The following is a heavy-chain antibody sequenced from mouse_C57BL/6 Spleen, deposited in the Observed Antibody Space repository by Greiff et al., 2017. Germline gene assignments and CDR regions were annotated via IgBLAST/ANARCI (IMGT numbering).Heavy chain of an antibody. CDR3: ARNSGQLRNRDYYAMDY. CDR2: IWPGGGT. J-gene: IGHJ4*01. CDR1: GFSLTSYA. D-gene: IGHD3-2*02. Sequence: VQLQQSVPGLVAPSQSLSITCTVSGFSLTSYAISWVRQPPGKGLEWLGVIWPGGGTNYNSALKSRLSISKDNSKSQVFLKMNSLQTDDTARYYCARNSGQLRNRDYYAMDYWGQGTSVTVSS. V-gene: IGHV2-9-1*01.